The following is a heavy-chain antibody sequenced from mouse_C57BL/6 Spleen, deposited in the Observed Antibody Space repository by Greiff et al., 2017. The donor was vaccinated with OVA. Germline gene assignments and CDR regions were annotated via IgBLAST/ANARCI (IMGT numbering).Heavy chain of an antibody. V-gene: IGHV1-52*01. J-gene: IGHJ3*01. CDR1: GYTFTSYW. CDR3: ARDGSSLFAY. D-gene: IGHD1-1*01. CDR2: IDPSDSET. Sequence: QVQLKQPGAELVRPGSSVKLSCKASGYTFTSYWMHWVKQRPIQGLEWIGNIDPSDSETHYNQKFKDKATLTVDKSSSTAYMQLSSLTSEDSAVYYCARDGSSLFAYWGQGTLVTVSA.